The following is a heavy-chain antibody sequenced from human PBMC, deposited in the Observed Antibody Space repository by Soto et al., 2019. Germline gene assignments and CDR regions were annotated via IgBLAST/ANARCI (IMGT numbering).Heavy chain of an antibody. J-gene: IGHJ5*02. Sequence: GGSLRLSCSASRFTFSTYAMSWVRQAPGKGLEWVSAISDSGGSTYYADSVTGRFTISRDNSKNTLYLQMNSLRAEDTAVYYCAKEGRALRRHWFDPWGQGTLVTVSS. CDR3: AKEGRALRRHWFDP. CDR1: RFTFSTYA. CDR2: ISDSGGST. V-gene: IGHV3-23*01.